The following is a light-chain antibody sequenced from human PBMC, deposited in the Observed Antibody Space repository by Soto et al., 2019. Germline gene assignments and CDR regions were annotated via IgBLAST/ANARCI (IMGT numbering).Light chain of an antibody. CDR1: ALPKKY. CDR3: YSTDISVNHGV. J-gene: IGLJ3*02. CDR2: EDS. Sequence: SYELTQPPSVSVSPGQAARITCSGDALPKKYAYWYQQKSGQAPVLVIYEDSKRPSGLPERFSGSNSGTIATLAITGVQVEDEADYYCYSTDISVNHGVFGGGTKLTVL. V-gene: IGLV3-10*01.